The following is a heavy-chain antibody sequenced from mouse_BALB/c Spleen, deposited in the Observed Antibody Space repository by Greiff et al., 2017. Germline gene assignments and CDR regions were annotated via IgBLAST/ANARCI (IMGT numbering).Heavy chain of an antibody. Sequence: EVKVVESGGGLVQPGGSRKLSCAASGFTFSDYGMAWVRQAPGKGPEWVAFISNLAYSIYYADTVTGRFTISRENAKNTLYLEMSSLRSEDTAMYYCARDKGYYFDYWGQGTTLTVSS. CDR2: ISNLAYSI. CDR3: ARDKGYYFDY. CDR1: GFTFSDYG. V-gene: IGHV5-15*02. J-gene: IGHJ2*01.